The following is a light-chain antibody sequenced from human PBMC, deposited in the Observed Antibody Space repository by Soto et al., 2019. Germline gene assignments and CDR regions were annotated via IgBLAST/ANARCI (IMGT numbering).Light chain of an antibody. J-gene: IGKJ4*01. V-gene: IGKV4-1*01. CDR1: QSVLYSSSNKNF. CDR3: QQYYSTPRLT. CDR2: WGS. Sequence: DIVMTQSPDSLAVSLGERATINCKSSQSVLYSSSNKNFLAWYQQKPGQPPKLLIYWGSTRESGVPDRFSGSWSGTDFTLTISSLQAEDVAVYYCQQYYSTPRLTFGGGTKVEIK.